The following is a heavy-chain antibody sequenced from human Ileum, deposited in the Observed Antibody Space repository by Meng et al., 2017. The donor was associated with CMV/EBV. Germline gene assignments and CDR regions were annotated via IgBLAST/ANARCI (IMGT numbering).Heavy chain of an antibody. D-gene: IGHD3-10*01. V-gene: IGHV4-34*01. Sequence: SETLSLTCAVYGGSFSGYYWSWIRQPPGKGLEWIGEINHSGSTNYNPSLKSRVTISVDKSKNQFSLKLSSVTAADTAVYYCARALINWFDPWGQGTLVTVSS. CDR1: GGSFSGYY. CDR3: ARALINWFDP. J-gene: IGHJ5*02. CDR2: INHSGST.